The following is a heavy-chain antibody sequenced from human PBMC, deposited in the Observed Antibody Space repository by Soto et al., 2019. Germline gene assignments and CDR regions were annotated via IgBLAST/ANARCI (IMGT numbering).Heavy chain of an antibody. D-gene: IGHD2-8*02. CDR1: GFTFSRYW. CDR3: ARGGVYHGYDI. Sequence: EVQLVASGGGLVQPGGSLRLSCAASGFTFSRYWIHWVRQAPGKGLVWVSRIDSDGRNAIYADSVKGRFTISRDNAKNTLYLQMNSLRVEDTAVYYCARGGVYHGYDIWGQGTMVTVSS. J-gene: IGHJ3*02. CDR2: IDSDGRNA. V-gene: IGHV3-74*01.